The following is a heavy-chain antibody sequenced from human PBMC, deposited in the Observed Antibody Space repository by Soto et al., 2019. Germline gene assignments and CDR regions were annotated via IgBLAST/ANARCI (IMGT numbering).Heavy chain of an antibody. CDR2: FSASGASP. Sequence: GGSLRLSCAASGFAFSTYAMSWVRQAPGKGLEWVSTFSASGASPYYADSVKGRFTISRDNSKNTLYLQMNSLRAEDTAVYYCAKDQGYSSSWHTWGQGTLVTVSS. J-gene: IGHJ4*02. V-gene: IGHV3-23*01. CDR3: AKDQGYSSSWHT. D-gene: IGHD6-13*01. CDR1: GFAFSTYA.